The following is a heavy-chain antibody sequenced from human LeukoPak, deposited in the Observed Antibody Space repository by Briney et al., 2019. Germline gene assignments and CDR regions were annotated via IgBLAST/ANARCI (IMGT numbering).Heavy chain of an antibody. CDR1: GFTVSSNY. V-gene: IGHV4-34*01. CDR2: INHSGST. Sequence: GSLRLSCAASGFTVSSNYMSWIRQPPGKGLEWIGEINHSGSTNYNPSLKSRVTISVDTSKNQFSLKLSSVTAADTAVYYCARLRRLLWFGDRTYYYYMDVWGKGTTVTISS. CDR3: ARLRRLLWFGDRTYYYYMDV. D-gene: IGHD3-10*01. J-gene: IGHJ6*03.